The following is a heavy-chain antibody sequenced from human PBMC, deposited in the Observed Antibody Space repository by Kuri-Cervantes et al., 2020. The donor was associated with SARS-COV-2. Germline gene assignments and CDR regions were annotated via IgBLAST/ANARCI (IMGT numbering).Heavy chain of an antibody. J-gene: IGHJ5*02. Sequence: GESLKISCAASGFTVSSNYMSWVRQAPGKGLEWVANIKPDGSEKNYVDSVKGRFTISRDNSKNTLVLQMDSLRADDTAVYYCARAYCGSTGCQGRDQFDPWGQGTRVTVSS. D-gene: IGHD2-2*01. CDR2: IKPDGSEK. CDR3: ARAYCGSTGCQGRDQFDP. CDR1: GFTVSSNY. V-gene: IGHV3-7*01.